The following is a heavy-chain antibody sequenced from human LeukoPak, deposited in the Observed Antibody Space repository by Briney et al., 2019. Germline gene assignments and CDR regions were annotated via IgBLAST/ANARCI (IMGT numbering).Heavy chain of an antibody. J-gene: IGHJ4*02. CDR1: GFTFSSYA. CDR2: ISYDGSNR. V-gene: IGHV3-30-3*01. D-gene: IGHD3-16*02. CDR3: ARETEELTYYFDY. Sequence: GGSLRLSFAASGFTFSSYAMHWVRQAPGKGLEWVAVISYDGSNRYYADSVRGRFTISRDNSKNTLYLQMNSLRAEDTAVYYCARETEELTYYFDYWGQGTLVTVSS.